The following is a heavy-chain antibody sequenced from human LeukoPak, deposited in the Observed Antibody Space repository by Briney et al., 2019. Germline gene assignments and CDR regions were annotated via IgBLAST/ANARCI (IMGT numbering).Heavy chain of an antibody. J-gene: IGHJ4*02. CDR1: GFTFSSYG. CDR3: AREGVSGKETYYYGSGSLYNFDY. V-gene: IGHV3-7*01. D-gene: IGHD3-10*01. Sequence: PGGSLRLSCAASGFTFSSYGMHWVRQAPGKGLEWVASIKQDGSEKYYVESVKGRFTISRDNAKNSLYLQMNSLRAEDTAVHYCAREGVSGKETYYYGSGSLYNFDYWGQGTLVTVSS. CDR2: IKQDGSEK.